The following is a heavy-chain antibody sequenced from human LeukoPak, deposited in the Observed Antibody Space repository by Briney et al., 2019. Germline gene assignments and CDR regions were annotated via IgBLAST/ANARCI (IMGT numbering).Heavy chain of an antibody. CDR1: GYTFTGYY. CDR3: ARDDFRRGY. Sequence: ASVKVSCKASGYTFTGYYMHWVRQAPGEGDGGRGCINPNSGGTTYAQKFQGRAHMTRDTSISTAYMKQRRLSYDDTAVYYCARDDFRRGYWGQGTLVTVSS. V-gene: IGHV1-2*02. J-gene: IGHJ4*02. CDR2: INPNSGGT. D-gene: IGHD3-3*01.